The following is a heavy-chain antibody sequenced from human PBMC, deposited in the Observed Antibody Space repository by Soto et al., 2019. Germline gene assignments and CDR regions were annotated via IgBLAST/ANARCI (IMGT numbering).Heavy chain of an antibody. J-gene: IGHJ4*02. CDR3: ARQRTTVVTQAYFDH. Sequence: SGTLSLTCIVSGESISSSSYYWGWIRQPPGKGLEWIGSIYYSGRTYYNPSFKSRVTISIDTSKNQFSLKLSSVTATDTAVYYCARQRTTVVTQAYFDHWGPGALVTVSS. CDR1: GESISSSSYY. V-gene: IGHV4-39*01. D-gene: IGHD2-21*02. CDR2: IYYSGRT.